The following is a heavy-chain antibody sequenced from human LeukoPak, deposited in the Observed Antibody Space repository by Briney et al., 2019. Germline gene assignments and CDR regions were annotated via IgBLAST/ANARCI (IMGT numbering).Heavy chain of an antibody. V-gene: IGHV3-21*01. D-gene: IGHD6-6*01. CDR2: ISSSSSYI. J-gene: IGHJ6*02. CDR3: ARGGSSSFYYYYGMDV. Sequence: GGSLRLSCAASGFTFSSYSMNWVRQAPGKGLEWVSSISSSSSYIYYADSVKGRFTISRDNAKNSLYLQMNSLRAEDTAVYYCARGGSSSFYYYYGMDVWGQGTTATVSS. CDR1: GFTFSSYS.